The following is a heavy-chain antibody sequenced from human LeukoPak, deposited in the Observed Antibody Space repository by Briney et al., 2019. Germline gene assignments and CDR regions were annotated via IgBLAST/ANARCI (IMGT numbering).Heavy chain of an antibody. D-gene: IGHD3-22*01. CDR3: ARLVESGYHYYYYGMDV. J-gene: IGHJ6*02. CDR2: IYYSGST. Sequence: SETLSLTCNVSGGSISSYFWSWIRQPPGKGLEWIGYIYYSGSTNYNPSLKSRVTISVDTSKNQFSLKLSSVTAADTAVYYCARLVESGYHYYYYGMDVWGQGTTVTVSS. V-gene: IGHV4-59*08. CDR1: GGSISSYF.